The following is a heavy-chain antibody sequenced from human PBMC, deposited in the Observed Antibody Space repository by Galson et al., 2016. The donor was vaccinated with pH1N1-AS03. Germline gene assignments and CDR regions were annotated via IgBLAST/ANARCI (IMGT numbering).Heavy chain of an antibody. Sequence: TLSLTCAVSGDSISSGVYSWSWIRQPPGQGLEWIGYFSSSGNTYYKPSLKSRASMSVDTSKNQFSLKLTSVTAADTAVYYCTRDPNYYDGSGYRYDWGQGTLVTVSS. CDR3: TRDPNYYDGSGYRYD. D-gene: IGHD3-22*01. V-gene: IGHV4-30-4*07. CDR2: FSSSGNT. J-gene: IGHJ4*02. CDR1: GDSISSGVYS.